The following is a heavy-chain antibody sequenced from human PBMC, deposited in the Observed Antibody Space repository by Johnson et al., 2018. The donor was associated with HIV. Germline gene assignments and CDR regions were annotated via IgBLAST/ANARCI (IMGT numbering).Heavy chain of an antibody. V-gene: IGHV3-9*01. CDR1: GFSFDDYA. CDR2: LTWNSGRK. CDR3: ASGSGSYLSAFDI. D-gene: IGHD1-26*01. J-gene: IGHJ3*02. Sequence: VQLVESGGRLVQPGRSLRLSCAASGFSFDDYAMHWVRQVPGKGLEWVAGLTWNSGRKGYADSVKGRFTISRDNAKNSLYLQMNSLRAEDTALYYCASGSGSYLSAFDIWGQGTMVTVSS.